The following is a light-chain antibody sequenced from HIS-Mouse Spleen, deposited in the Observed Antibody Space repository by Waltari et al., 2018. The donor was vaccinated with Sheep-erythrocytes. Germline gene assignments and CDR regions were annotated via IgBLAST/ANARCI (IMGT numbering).Light chain of an antibody. Sequence: SYELTQPPSVSVSPGLTASITCSGDKLGDKYACWYQQKPGQSPVLVIYQDSKRPSGIPERFSGSNSGNTATLTLSGTQAMDEADYYCQAWDSSTVVFGGGTKLTVL. J-gene: IGLJ2*01. CDR3: QAWDSSTVV. CDR2: QDS. V-gene: IGLV3-1*01. CDR1: KLGDKY.